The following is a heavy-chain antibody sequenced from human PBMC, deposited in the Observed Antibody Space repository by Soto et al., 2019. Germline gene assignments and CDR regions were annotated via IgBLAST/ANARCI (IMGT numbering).Heavy chain of an antibody. CDR2: IGSSSSYI. CDR1: GFTFSSYS. Sequence: EVQLVESGGGLVKPGGSLRLSCAASGFTFSSYSMNWVRQAPGTGLEWVSSIGSSSSYIYYADSLKGRFAISRDNAKNSLYLQMNSLRAEDTSVYYCARDTVPLHFYYYYGMDVWGQGTTVTVSS. CDR3: ARDTVPLHFYYYYGMDV. D-gene: IGHD4-17*01. V-gene: IGHV3-21*01. J-gene: IGHJ6*02.